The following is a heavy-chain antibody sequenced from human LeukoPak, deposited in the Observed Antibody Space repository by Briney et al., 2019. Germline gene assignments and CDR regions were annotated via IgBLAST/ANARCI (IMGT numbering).Heavy chain of an antibody. J-gene: IGHJ5*01. CDR3: ARSRWFGELLPNDP. Sequence: PSETLSLTCAVYGGSFSGYYWSWIRQPPGKGLEWIGEINHSGSTNYNPSLKSRVTISVDTSKNQFSLKLSSVTAADTAVYYCARSRWFGELLPNDPWGQGTLVTVSS. CDR2: INHSGST. V-gene: IGHV4-34*01. D-gene: IGHD3-10*01. CDR1: GGSFSGYY.